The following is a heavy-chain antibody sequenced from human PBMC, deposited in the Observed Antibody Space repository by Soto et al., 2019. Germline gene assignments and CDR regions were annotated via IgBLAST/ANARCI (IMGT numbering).Heavy chain of an antibody. CDR2: IYYSGST. D-gene: IGHD3-10*01. CDR1: GGSISSYY. V-gene: IGHV4-59*01. CDR3: ARDPQGDTMVRGVNLPTSYYYGMDV. J-gene: IGHJ6*02. Sequence: KSSETLSLTCTVSGGSISSYYWSWIRQPPGKGLEWIGYIYYSGSTNYNPSLKSRVTISVDTSKNQFSLKLSSVTAADTAVYYCARDPQGDTMVRGVNLPTSYYYGMDVWGQGTTVTVSS.